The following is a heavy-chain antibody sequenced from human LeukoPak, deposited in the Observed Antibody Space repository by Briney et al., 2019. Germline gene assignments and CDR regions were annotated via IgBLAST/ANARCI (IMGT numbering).Heavy chain of an antibody. Sequence: ASETLSLTCTVSVDSISGYYWSWIAQPPGKGLEWIGYMYYSGNTNYNPSLKSRLTTSLDTSKNQFSLKLSSVTAADTAVYYCARGKYYFDYWGQGTLVTVSS. CDR2: MYYSGNT. J-gene: IGHJ4*02. CDR1: VDSISGYY. V-gene: IGHV4-59*01. CDR3: ARGKYYFDY.